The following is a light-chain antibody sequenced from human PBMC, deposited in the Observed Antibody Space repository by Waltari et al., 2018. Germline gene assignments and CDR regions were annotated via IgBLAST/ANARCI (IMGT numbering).Light chain of an antibody. CDR3: QQRINWPIT. CDR2: DAS. CDR1: QSVSSY. V-gene: IGKV3-11*01. Sequence: EIVLTPSPATLSLSPGERATLSCRASQSVSSYLAWYQQKPGQAPRLLIYDASNRATGIPARFGGSGSGTDFTLTISSLEPEDFAVYYCQQRINWPITFGGGTKVEIK. J-gene: IGKJ4*01.